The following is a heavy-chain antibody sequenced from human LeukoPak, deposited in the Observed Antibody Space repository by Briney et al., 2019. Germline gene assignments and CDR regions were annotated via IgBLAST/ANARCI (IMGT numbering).Heavy chain of an antibody. D-gene: IGHD3-10*01. CDR2: VHFSGRN. CDR1: GGSVSSGGYY. Sequence: SETLSLTCTVSGGSVSSGGYYWSWLRQPPGKGLEWIGWVHFSGRNNYNPSLKSRATISLDTSNNQFSLKLNSLTAVDTAIYFCARQQIQGGIFGDFESWGPGSLVTVSS. CDR3: ARQQIQGGIFGDFES. J-gene: IGHJ4*02. V-gene: IGHV4-61*08.